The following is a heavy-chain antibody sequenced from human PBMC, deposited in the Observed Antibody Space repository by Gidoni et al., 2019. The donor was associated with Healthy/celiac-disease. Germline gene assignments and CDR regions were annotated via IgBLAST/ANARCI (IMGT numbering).Heavy chain of an antibody. CDR3: ARLYDFWSDAYYYGMDV. V-gene: IGHV1-8*01. J-gene: IGHJ6*02. D-gene: IGHD3-3*01. Sequence: QVQLVQSGAEVKKPGASVQVSCKASGYSFTSSDINWVRQATGQGLEWMGWMNPNSGNTGYAQKFQGRVTMTRNTSISTAYMELSSLRSEDTAVYYCARLYDFWSDAYYYGMDVWGQGTTVTVSS. CDR1: GYSFTSSD. CDR2: MNPNSGNT.